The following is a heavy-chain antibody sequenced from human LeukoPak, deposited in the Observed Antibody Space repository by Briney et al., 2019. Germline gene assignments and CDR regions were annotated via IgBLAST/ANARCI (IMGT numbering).Heavy chain of an antibody. CDR3: AKDRVRLRLGELLKTLKGMSDY. V-gene: IGHV3-23*01. CDR1: GFTFSSYA. J-gene: IGHJ4*02. Sequence: GGSLRLSCAASGFTFSSYAMSWVRQAPGKGLEWVSAISGSGGSTYYADSVKGRFTISRDNSKNTLYLQMNSLRAEDTAVYYCAKDRVRLRLGELLKTLKGMSDYWGQGTLVTVSS. D-gene: IGHD3-16*01. CDR2: ISGSGGST.